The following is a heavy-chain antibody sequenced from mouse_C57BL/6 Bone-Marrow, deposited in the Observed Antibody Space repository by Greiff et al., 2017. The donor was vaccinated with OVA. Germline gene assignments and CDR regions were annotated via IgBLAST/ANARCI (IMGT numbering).Heavy chain of an antibody. CDR3: ARGGAYYSTAWFAY. V-gene: IGHV5-9*01. D-gene: IGHD2-5*01. Sequence: VQLVESGGGLVKPGGSLKLSCAASGFTFSSYTMSWVRQTPEKRLEWVATISGGGGNTYYPDSVKGRFTISRDNAKNTLYLQMSSLRSEDTALYYCARGGAYYSTAWFAYWGQGTLVTVSA. CDR1: GFTFSSYT. CDR2: ISGGGGNT. J-gene: IGHJ3*01.